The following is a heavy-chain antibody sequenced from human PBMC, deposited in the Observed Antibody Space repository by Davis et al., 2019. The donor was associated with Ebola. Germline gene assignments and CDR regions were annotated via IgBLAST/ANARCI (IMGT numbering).Heavy chain of an antibody. CDR3: AKSFLHTGPHMSEFRGVDY. J-gene: IGHJ4*02. V-gene: IGHV3-23*01. CDR1: EFTFSNYG. D-gene: IGHD2-8*02. Sequence: PGGSLRLSCVASEFTFSNYGMTWVRQAPGKGLGWVSSISAGGTAPYYADSVKGRFTISRDNSKNTLSLQMDSLRADDTALYYCAKSFLHTGPHMSEFRGVDYWGQGTVVTVSS. CDR2: ISAGGTAP.